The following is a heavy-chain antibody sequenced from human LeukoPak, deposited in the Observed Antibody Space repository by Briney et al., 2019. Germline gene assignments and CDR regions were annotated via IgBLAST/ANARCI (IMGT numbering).Heavy chain of an antibody. CDR1: GGSFSGYY. CDR2: INHSGST. CDR3: ASSSTTYCSSTSCYIALDV. J-gene: IGHJ6*02. V-gene: IGHV4-34*01. D-gene: IGHD2-2*02. Sequence: KPSETLSLTCAVYGGSFSGYYWSWIRQPPGKGLEWIGEINHSGSTNYNPSLKSRVTISVDTSKNQFSLKLSSVTAADTAVYYCASSSTTYCSSTSCYIALDVWGQGTTVTVSS.